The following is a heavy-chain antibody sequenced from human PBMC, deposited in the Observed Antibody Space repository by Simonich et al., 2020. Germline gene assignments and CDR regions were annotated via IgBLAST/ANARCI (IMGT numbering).Heavy chain of an antibody. CDR1: GWSFSGYY. CDR3: ARGLRVAAAGTAFQH. Sequence: QVQLQQWGAGLLKPSETLSLTCAVYGWSFSGYYWSWIRQPPGKGLGWIGEINHSGSTNYNPALKSRVTISVDTSKNQFSLKLSSVTAADTAVYYCARGLRVAAAGTAFQHWGQGTLVTVSS. V-gene: IGHV4-34*01. D-gene: IGHD6-13*01. J-gene: IGHJ1*01. CDR2: INHSGST.